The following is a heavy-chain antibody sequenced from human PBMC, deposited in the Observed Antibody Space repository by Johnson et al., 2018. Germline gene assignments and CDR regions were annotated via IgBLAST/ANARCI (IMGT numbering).Heavy chain of an antibody. CDR1: GFTFSNYG. J-gene: IGHJ4*02. Sequence: QVQLVESGGGVVQPGNSLRLSCAASGFTFSNYGLDWVRQAPGKGLEWVTGLSYDGRNQYYIDSVRGRFTISRDNSKNTLYLQMNNLRPEDTALYYCARDLRGVMLTASRLDYWGQGTLVTVSS. CDR2: LSYDGRNQ. V-gene: IGHV3-30*03. CDR3: ARDLRGVMLTASRLDY. D-gene: IGHD2-21*02.